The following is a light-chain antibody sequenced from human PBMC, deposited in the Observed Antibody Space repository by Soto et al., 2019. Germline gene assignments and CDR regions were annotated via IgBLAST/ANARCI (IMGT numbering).Light chain of an antibody. V-gene: IGKV1-39*01. CDR1: QSISTY. CDR3: QQSYSTPGT. Sequence: DIQMTQYPSSLSASVGDRVAISFRASQSISTYLTWYQQKPGKAPKFLIYSASSLQNGVPSSFGRSGSGTDFTLAFCSLRPEDIATYYCQQSYSTPGTFGQGTKLEIK. CDR2: SAS. J-gene: IGKJ2*02.